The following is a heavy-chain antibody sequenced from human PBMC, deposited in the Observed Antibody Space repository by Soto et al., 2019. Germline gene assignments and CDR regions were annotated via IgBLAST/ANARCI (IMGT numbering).Heavy chain of an antibody. CDR2: IVDGSGST. CDR1: GFTLTSAD. CDR3: AADWSNRPFDF. Sequence: QMRLVQSGPEVKKPGTSVKVSCKASGFTLTSADVQWVRQTRGHRLAWIGRIVDGSGSTTYAQQFQGRLAITRDMSTSTVYMELSSLGSADTAVYYCAADWSNRPFDFWGQGTLVTVSS. V-gene: IGHV1-58*01. D-gene: IGHD3-3*01. J-gene: IGHJ4*02.